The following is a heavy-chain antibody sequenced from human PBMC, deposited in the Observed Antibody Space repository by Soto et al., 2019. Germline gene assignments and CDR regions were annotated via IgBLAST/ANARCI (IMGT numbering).Heavy chain of an antibody. J-gene: IGHJ3*02. CDR3: ARHLDIVVVVAATLGAFDI. D-gene: IGHD2-15*01. V-gene: IGHV4-59*08. CDR1: GGSISSYY. Sequence: SETLSLTCTVSGGSISSYYWSWIRQPPGKGLEWIGYIYYSGSTNYNPSLKSRVTISVDTSKNQFSLKLSSVTAADTAVYYCARHLDIVVVVAATLGAFDIWGQGTMVTVSS. CDR2: IYYSGST.